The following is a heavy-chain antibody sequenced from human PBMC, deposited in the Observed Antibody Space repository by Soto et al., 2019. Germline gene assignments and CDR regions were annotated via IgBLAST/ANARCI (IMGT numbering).Heavy chain of an antibody. CDR2: ISYDGSNK. V-gene: IGHV3-30-3*01. CDR3: ARNYGPGYTFDY. Sequence: PGGSLRLSCAASGFTFSSYAMHWVRQAPGKGLEWVAVISYDGSNKYYADSVKGRFTISRDNSKNTLCLQMNSLRAEDTAVYYCARNYGPGYTFDYWGQGTLVTVSS. J-gene: IGHJ4*02. D-gene: IGHD3-10*01. CDR1: GFTFSSYA.